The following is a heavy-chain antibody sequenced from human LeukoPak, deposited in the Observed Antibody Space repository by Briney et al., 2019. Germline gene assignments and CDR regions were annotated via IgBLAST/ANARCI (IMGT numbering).Heavy chain of an antibody. Sequence: GGSLRLSCAASGYTFSIYNMNWVREAPGKGLEWVSSISSSSSYIQYADSVKGRFTISRDNAKNSLYLQMNSLRAEDTAVYYCARDREHCSSTSCYFGRFDPWGQGTLVTVSS. V-gene: IGHV3-21*01. CDR2: ISSSSSYI. J-gene: IGHJ5*02. CDR1: GYTFSIYN. D-gene: IGHD2-2*01. CDR3: ARDREHCSSTSCYFGRFDP.